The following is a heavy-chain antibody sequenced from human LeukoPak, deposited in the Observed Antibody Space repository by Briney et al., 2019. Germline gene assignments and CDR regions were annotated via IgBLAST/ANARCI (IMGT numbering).Heavy chain of an antibody. D-gene: IGHD2-15*01. CDR3: ARTTEGYCSGGNCYYCYYYMDV. CDR1: GGSISSYY. V-gene: IGHV4-59*01. Sequence: SETLSLTCTVSGGSISSYYWSWIRQPPGKGLEWIGYIHYSGSTSYNPSLKSRVTISVDTSKNQFSLKLRFVTPADTAVFYCARTTEGYCSGGNCYYCYYYMDVWGKGTTVTVSS. CDR2: IHYSGST. J-gene: IGHJ6*03.